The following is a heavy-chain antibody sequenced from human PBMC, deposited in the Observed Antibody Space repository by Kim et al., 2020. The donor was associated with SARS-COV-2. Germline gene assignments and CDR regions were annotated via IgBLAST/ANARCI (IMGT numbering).Heavy chain of an antibody. V-gene: IGHV3-53*01. Sequence: GRFTNSRDNSKNTRYLQMNSLRAEDTAVYYCARGGPRGITMVRGVPPYFDYWGQGTLVTVSS. J-gene: IGHJ4*02. CDR3: ARGGPRGITMVRGVPPYFDY. D-gene: IGHD3-10*01.